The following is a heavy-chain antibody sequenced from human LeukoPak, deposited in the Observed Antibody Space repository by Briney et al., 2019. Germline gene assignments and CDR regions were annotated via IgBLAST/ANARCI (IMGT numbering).Heavy chain of an antibody. D-gene: IGHD2-2*01. CDR1: GYTFSKYW. CDR3: ARLRGPYCSSTSCYPQNDY. Sequence: PGESLKISCKGSGYTFSKYWIGWVRQMPGKGLEWMGIIYPGDSDTRYSPSFQGQVTISADKSISTAYLQWSSLKASDTAMYYCARLRGPYCSSTSCYPQNDYWGQGTLVTVSS. CDR2: IYPGDSDT. V-gene: IGHV5-51*01. J-gene: IGHJ4*02.